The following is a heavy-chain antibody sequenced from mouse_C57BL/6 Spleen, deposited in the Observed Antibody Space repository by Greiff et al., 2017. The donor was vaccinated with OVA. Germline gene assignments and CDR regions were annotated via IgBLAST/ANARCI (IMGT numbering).Heavy chain of an antibody. CDR2: IDPENGDT. J-gene: IGHJ2*01. CDR1: GFNIKDDY. CDR3: TKGVARDY. V-gene: IGHV14-4*01. D-gene: IGHD1-1*01. Sequence: EVKLMESGAELVRPGASVKLSCTASGFNIKDDYMHWVKQRPEQGLEWIGWIDPENGDTEYASKFQGKATITADTSSNTAYLQLSSLTSEDTAVYYCTKGVARDYWGQGTTLTVSS.